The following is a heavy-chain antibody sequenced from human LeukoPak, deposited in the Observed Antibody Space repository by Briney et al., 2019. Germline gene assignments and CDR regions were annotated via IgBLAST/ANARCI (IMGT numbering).Heavy chain of an antibody. CDR1: GFTFSSCS. CDR3: ARDLASGIAAAGTVHWFDP. CDR2: ISSSSSYI. Sequence: GGSLRLSCAASGFTFSSCSMNWVRQAPGKGLEWVSSISSSSSYIYYADSVKGRFTISRDNAKDSLYLQMNSLRAEDTAVYYCARDLASGIAAAGTVHWFDPWGQGTLVTVSS. D-gene: IGHD6-13*01. J-gene: IGHJ5*02. V-gene: IGHV3-21*01.